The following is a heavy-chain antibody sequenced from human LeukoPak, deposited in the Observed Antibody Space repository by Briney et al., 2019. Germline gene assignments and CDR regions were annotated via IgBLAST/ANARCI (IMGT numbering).Heavy chain of an antibody. CDR3: ARDGRDSSGWSPDY. CDR2: ISGSGGST. D-gene: IGHD6-19*01. CDR1: GFTFSSYA. Sequence: PGGSLRLSCAASGFTFSSYAMSWVRQAPGKGLELVSAISGSGGSTYYADSVKGRFTISRDNAKNSLYLQMNSLRAEDTAVYYCARDGRDSSGWSPDYWGQGTLVTVSS. J-gene: IGHJ4*02. V-gene: IGHV3-23*01.